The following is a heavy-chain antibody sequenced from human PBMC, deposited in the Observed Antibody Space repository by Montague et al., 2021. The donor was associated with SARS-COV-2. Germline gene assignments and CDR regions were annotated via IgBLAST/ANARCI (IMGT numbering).Heavy chain of an antibody. CDR2: IHHGGST. D-gene: IGHD3-10*01. V-gene: IGHV4-34*01. CDR1: GGSFSTYS. J-gene: IGHJ6*03. Sequence: SETLSPTCAVHGGSFSTYSWSWIRQPPGKGLEWIGEIHHGGSTNYNPSLKSRVTISADTSKNQFSLKLTSVAAADTTVYYCARLRDGVVPSPILGVGPYYSYYYMDVWGRGATVTVSS. CDR3: ARLRDGVVPSPILGVGPYYSYYYMDV.